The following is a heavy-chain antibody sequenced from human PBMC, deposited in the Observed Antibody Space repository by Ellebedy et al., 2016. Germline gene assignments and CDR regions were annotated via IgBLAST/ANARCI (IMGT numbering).Heavy chain of an antibody. D-gene: IGHD3-10*01. V-gene: IGHV3-30*03. J-gene: IGHJ3*02. Sequence: GESLKISCAASGFTFSSYGMHWVRQAPGKGLEWVAVISYDGSNKYYADSVKGRFTISRDNSKNTLYLQMNSLRAEDTAVYYCARDGSYGNAFDIWGQGTMVTVSS. CDR3: ARDGSYGNAFDI. CDR2: ISYDGSNK. CDR1: GFTFSSYG.